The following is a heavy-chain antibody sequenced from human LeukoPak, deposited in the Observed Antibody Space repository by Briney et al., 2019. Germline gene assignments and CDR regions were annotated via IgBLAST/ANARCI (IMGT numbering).Heavy chain of an antibody. Sequence: GGSLRLSCAASGFILRNYGIHWVRQAPGKGLEWVAVIWYDGSNKYFADSVKGRVTISRDNSKNTVYLQMHSLRAEDAALYYCARGGEYRDGDCYDAFDIWGRGTMVTV. V-gene: IGHV3-33*01. J-gene: IGHJ3*02. CDR1: GFILRNYG. D-gene: IGHD2-21*02. CDR2: IWYDGSNK. CDR3: ARGGEYRDGDCYDAFDI.